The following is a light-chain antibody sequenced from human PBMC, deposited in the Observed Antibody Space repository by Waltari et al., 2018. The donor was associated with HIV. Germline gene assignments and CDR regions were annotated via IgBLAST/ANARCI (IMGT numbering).Light chain of an antibody. CDR2: RQRFGSN. CDR3: QTLGTGSQV. Sequence: QLVLTQSPSASASLGASDNLTCTLSSGHTNYAIAWHQHNPEQDPRYLMTRQRFGSNSKGDRIPDRFSGSSSGAESYLIIASLQSEDEADYYSQTLGTGSQVFGGGTKVTVL. V-gene: IGLV4-69*02. CDR1: SGHTNYA. J-gene: IGLJ3*02.